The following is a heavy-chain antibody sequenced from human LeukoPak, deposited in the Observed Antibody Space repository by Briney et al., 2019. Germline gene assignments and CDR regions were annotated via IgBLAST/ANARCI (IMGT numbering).Heavy chain of an antibody. D-gene: IGHD3/OR15-3a*01. V-gene: IGHV3-23*01. Sequence: GGSLRLSCAASGFTFSSYDMSWVRQAPGKGLEWVSAISGSGGSTYYADSVKGRFTISRDNSKNTLYLQMNSLRAEDTAVYYCAKGPGLNYYYYMDVWGKGTTVTVSS. CDR2: ISGSGGST. J-gene: IGHJ6*03. CDR3: AKGPGLNYYYYMDV. CDR1: GFTFSSYD.